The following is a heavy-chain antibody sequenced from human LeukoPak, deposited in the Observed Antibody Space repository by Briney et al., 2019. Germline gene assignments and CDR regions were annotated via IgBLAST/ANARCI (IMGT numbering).Heavy chain of an antibody. V-gene: IGHV3-30-3*01. CDR2: ISYDGSNK. D-gene: IGHD3-22*01. Sequence: PGGSLRLSCAASGFTFSSYAMHWVRQAPGKGLEWVAVISYDGSNKYYADSVKGRFTISRDNSKNTLYLQMNSLRAEDTAVYYCARTEGITMIVVDFDYWGQGTLVTVSS. CDR1: GFTFSSYA. CDR3: ARTEGITMIVVDFDY. J-gene: IGHJ4*02.